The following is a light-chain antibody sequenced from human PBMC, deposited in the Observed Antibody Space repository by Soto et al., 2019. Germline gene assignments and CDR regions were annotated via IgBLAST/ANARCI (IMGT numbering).Light chain of an antibody. V-gene: IGLV2-14*03. CDR3: NSYTSSSTYV. Sequence: QSVLTQPASVSGSPGQSITISCTGTSSDVGGFNYVSWYQQHPGKVPKLMIYDVTNRPSGFSYRFSGSKSGNTASLTISGLQAEDEADYYCNSYTSSSTYVFGTGTKVTVL. CDR2: DVT. CDR1: SSDVGGFNY. J-gene: IGLJ1*01.